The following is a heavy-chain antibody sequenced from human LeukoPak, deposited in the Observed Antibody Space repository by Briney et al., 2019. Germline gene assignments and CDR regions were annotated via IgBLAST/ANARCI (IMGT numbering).Heavy chain of an antibody. CDR3: ARVKGYYGSGRPSSNWFDP. J-gene: IGHJ5*02. D-gene: IGHD3-10*01. Sequence: PSETLSLTCVVSGYSISSGYYWGWTRQPPGKGLEWIGNIYHSGSTYYNPSLKSRVTISVDTSKNQFSLKLSSVTAADTAVYYCARVKGYYGSGRPSSNWFDPWGQGTLVTVSS. CDR2: IYHSGST. V-gene: IGHV4-38-2*01. CDR1: GYSISSGYY.